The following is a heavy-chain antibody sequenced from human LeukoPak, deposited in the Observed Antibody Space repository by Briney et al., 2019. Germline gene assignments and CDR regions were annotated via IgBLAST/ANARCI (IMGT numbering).Heavy chain of an antibody. CDR2: IYTSGST. J-gene: IGHJ6*03. D-gene: IGHD3-10*01. Sequence: SETLSLTCTVSGGSISSSSYYWGWIRQPPGKGLEWIGRIYTSGSTNYNPSLKSRVTMSVDTSKNQFSLKLSSVTAADTAVYYCARAVGSGSFQTYYYYMDVWGKGTTVTISS. CDR3: ARAVGSGSFQTYYYYMDV. CDR1: GGSISSSSYY. V-gene: IGHV4-39*07.